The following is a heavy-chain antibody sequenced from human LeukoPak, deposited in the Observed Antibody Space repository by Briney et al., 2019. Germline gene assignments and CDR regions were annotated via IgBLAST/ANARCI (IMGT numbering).Heavy chain of an antibody. J-gene: IGHJ4*02. CDR2: ITGDGGST. Sequence: PGGSLRLSYAASGFTFDDYAMHWVRQAPGKGLEWVSLITGDGGSTYYADSVKGRFTISRDNSKNSLYLQMNSLRSEDTALYCARTGNFDYWGQGTPVTVSS. V-gene: IGHV3-43*02. CDR3: RTGNFDY. CDR1: GFTFDDYA. D-gene: IGHD1-14*01.